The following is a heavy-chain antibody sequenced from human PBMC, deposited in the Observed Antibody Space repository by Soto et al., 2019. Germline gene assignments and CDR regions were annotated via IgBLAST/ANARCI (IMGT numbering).Heavy chain of an antibody. Sequence: GASVKVSCKASGYTFTSYGISWVRQAPGQGLEWMGWISAYNGNTNYAQKLQGRVTMTTDTSTSTAYMELRSLRSDDTAVYYCAREVYYDSSVSLDYWGQGTLVPVSS. CDR1: GYTFTSYG. CDR2: ISAYNGNT. J-gene: IGHJ4*02. V-gene: IGHV1-18*01. CDR3: AREVYYDSSVSLDY. D-gene: IGHD3-22*01.